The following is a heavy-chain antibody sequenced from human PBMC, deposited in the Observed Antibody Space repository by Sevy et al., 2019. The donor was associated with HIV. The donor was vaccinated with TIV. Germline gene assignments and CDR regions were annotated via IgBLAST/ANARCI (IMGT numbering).Heavy chain of an antibody. Sequence: GESLKISCAASGFTVSSNYMTWVRQAPGKGLEWVSIIYSGGRTYYADSVKGRFTISRDNSMNTLYLQMNSLRAEDTAVYYCARDLRVAAASGGMDVWGKGTTVTVSS. CDR2: IYSGGRT. CDR3: ARDLRVAAASGGMDV. J-gene: IGHJ6*04. CDR1: GFTVSSNY. D-gene: IGHD6-13*01. V-gene: IGHV3-53*01.